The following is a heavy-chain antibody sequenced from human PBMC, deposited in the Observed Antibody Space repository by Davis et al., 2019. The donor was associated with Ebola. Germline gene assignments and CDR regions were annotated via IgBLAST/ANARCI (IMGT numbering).Heavy chain of an antibody. J-gene: IGHJ6*04. CDR2: IWYAGGNK. V-gene: IGHV3-33*06. CDR3: AKSGLSFGVVKYHYGMDV. Sequence: GGSLRLSCAASGFTFNNSGMHWVRQAPGKGLEWVAVIWYAGGNKYYADSVKGRFTISRDNSKKTLYLQMNSLRAEDTAVYYCAKSGLSFGVVKYHYGMDVWGKGTTVTVSS. D-gene: IGHD3-3*01. CDR1: GFTFNNSG.